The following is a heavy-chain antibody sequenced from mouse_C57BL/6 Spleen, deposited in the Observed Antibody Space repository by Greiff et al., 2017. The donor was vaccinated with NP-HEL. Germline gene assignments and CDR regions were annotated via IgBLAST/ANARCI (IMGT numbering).Heavy chain of an antibody. Sequence: QVQLQQSGAELVRPGASVTLSCKASGYTFTDYEMHWVKQTPVHGLEWIGAIDPETGGTAYNQKFKGKAILTADKSSSTAYMELRSLTSEDSAVYYCTRLYDYDGWFAYWGQGTLVTVSA. CDR1: GYTFTDYE. CDR3: TRLYDYDGWFAY. CDR2: IDPETGGT. D-gene: IGHD2-4*01. V-gene: IGHV1-15*01. J-gene: IGHJ3*01.